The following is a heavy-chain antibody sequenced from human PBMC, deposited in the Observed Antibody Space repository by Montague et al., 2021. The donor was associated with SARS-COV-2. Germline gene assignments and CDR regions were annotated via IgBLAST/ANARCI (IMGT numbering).Heavy chain of an antibody. CDR2: IYTSGST. V-gene: IGHV4-61*02. D-gene: IGHD3-10*01. Sequence: TLSLTCTVSGGSISSGSYYWSWIRQPAGKGLEWIGLIYTSGSTNYNPSLKSRVTMSLDTSKNQFSLKLSSVTAADTAVYYCARHVRSLMVRGPDFDYWGQGTLVTVSS. J-gene: IGHJ4*02. CDR3: ARHVRSLMVRGPDFDY. CDR1: GGSISSGSYY.